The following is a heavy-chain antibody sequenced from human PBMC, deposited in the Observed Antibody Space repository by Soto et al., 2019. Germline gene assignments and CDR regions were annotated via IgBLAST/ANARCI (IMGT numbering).Heavy chain of an antibody. J-gene: IGHJ6*02. CDR1: GGSFSGYY. D-gene: IGHD1-7*01. CDR3: ARVNVGPWNYVSYYYYYYGMDV. V-gene: IGHV4-34*01. CDR2: INHSGST. Sequence: QVQLQQWGAGLLKPSETLSLTCAVYGGSFSGYYWSWIRQPPGKGLEWIGEINHSGSTNYNPSLKIRVTISVATSKNQFSLKLSSVTAADTALYYCARVNVGPWNYVSYYYYYYGMDVWGQGTTVTVSS.